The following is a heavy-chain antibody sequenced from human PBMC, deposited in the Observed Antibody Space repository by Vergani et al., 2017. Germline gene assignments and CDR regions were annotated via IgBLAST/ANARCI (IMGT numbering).Heavy chain of an antibody. J-gene: IGHJ2*01. CDR2: IYYSGST. D-gene: IGHD2-21*01. CDR1: GGSISSSSYY. Sequence: QLQLQESGPGLVKPSETLSLTCTVSGGSISSSSYYWGWIRQPPGKGLEWIGSIYYSGSTYYNPSLKSRVTISVDTSKNQFSLKLSSVTAADTAVYYCARRPVIRSGYWYFDLWGRGTLVTVSS. CDR3: ARRPVIRSGYWYFDL. V-gene: IGHV4-39*07.